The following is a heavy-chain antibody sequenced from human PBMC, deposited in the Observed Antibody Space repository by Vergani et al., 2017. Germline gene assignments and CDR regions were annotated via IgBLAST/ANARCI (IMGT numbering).Heavy chain of an antibody. CDR2: ISWDGGST. CDR3: VKDNDYDADGPFDL. CDR1: GFTFDDYT. Sequence: EVQLVESGGVVVQPGGSLRLSCAASGFTFDDYTMHWVRQAPGKGLEWVSLISWDGGSTYYADSVKGRFTISRDNSKNSLYLQMNSLRTEDTALYYCVKDNDYDADGPFDLWGRGTLVTVSS. V-gene: IGHV3-43*01. J-gene: IGHJ2*01. D-gene: IGHD3-16*01.